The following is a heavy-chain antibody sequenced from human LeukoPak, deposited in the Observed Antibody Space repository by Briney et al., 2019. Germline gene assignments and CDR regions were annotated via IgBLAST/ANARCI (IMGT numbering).Heavy chain of an antibody. CDR3: ARVPSGSSTSCFDY. D-gene: IGHD1-26*01. CDR2: IYHSGST. Sequence: SETLSLTCAVSGGFISSSNWWSWVRQPPGKGLEWIGEIYHSGSTNYNPSLKSRVTISVDKSKNQFSLKLSSVTAADTAVYYCARVPSGSSTSCFDYWGQGTLVTVSS. CDR1: GGFISSSNW. J-gene: IGHJ4*02. V-gene: IGHV4-4*02.